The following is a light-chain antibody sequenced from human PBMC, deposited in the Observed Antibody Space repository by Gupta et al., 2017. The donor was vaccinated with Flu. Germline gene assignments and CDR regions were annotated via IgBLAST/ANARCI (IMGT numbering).Light chain of an antibody. J-gene: IGKJ2*01. CDR3: QQRYSPST. CDR1: QSVSSY. CDR2: DAS. V-gene: IGKV3-11*01. Sequence: EIVLTQSPATLSLSPGERATLSCRASQSVSSYLAWYQQRPGQAPRLLIYDASNRATGIPARFSGSGSGTDFALTISSLEPEDFAVYYCQQRYSPSTFGQGTKLEIK.